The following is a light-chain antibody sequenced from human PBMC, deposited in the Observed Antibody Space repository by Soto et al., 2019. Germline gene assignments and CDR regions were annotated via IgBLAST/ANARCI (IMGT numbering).Light chain of an antibody. J-gene: IGKJ1*01. V-gene: IGKV3-20*01. CDR3: QQDGSSPET. CDR1: RSVSIRS. Sequence: EIVLTQSPGTLSLSPGERATLSCRASRSVSIRSLAWYQQKPGQAPRILLYGASSRATGVPDRFSGSGSGTDFTLTISRLEPEDFTVYYCQQDGSSPETFGQGTKVEIK. CDR2: GAS.